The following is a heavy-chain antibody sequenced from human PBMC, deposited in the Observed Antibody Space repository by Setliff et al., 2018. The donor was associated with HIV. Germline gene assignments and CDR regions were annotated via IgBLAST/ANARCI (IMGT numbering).Heavy chain of an antibody. CDR3: ARQPYDSRSFGWFDP. J-gene: IGHJ5*02. CDR2: INPNSGGT. Sequence: ASVKVSCKAFGYTFTGYYIHWVRQAPGQGLEWMGRINPNSGGTNHAQKFQGRVTMTRDMSISTAYMELSKLRSDDTAVYYCARQPYDSRSFGWFDPWGQGTLVTVS. D-gene: IGHD3-10*01. CDR1: GYTFTGYY. V-gene: IGHV1-2*06.